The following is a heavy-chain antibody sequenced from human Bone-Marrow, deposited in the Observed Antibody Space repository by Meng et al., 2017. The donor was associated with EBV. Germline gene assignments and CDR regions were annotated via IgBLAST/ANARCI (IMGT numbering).Heavy chain of an antibody. J-gene: IGHJ4*01. CDR3: VHKKESTAFYFDY. CDR1: GFSLRARGVS. V-gene: IGHV2-5*02. Sequence: QHPLKESGPTLVKPTPTLTLACDFSGFSLRARGVSVGWIRQPPGKALEWLANIYWDDDQRYSPSLKSRLSITKDTSKNQVVLTMTYMDPVDTATYFCVHKKESTAFYFDYWGHGTLVTVSS. CDR2: IYWDDDQ.